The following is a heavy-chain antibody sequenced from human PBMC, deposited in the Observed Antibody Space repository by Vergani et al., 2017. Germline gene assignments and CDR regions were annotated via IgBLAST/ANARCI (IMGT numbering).Heavy chain of an antibody. CDR3: ARHPIYAGYDILTGTNDNAFDI. V-gene: IGHV4-39*01. Sequence: QLQLQESGPGLVKPSETLSLTCTVSGGSISSSSYYWGWIRQPPGKGLEWIGSIYYSGSTYYNPSLKSRVTISVETSKNQFSLKLSSVTAADTAVYYCARHPIYAGYDILTGTNDNAFDIWGQGTMVTVSS. J-gene: IGHJ3*02. D-gene: IGHD3-9*01. CDR1: GGSISSSSYY. CDR2: IYYSGST.